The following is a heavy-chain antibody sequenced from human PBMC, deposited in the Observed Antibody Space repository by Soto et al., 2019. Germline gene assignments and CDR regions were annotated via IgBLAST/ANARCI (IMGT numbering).Heavy chain of an antibody. Sequence: GSLRLSCAASGFTFSSYWMSWVRQAPGKGLEWVANIKQDGSEKYYVDSVKGRFTISRDNAKNSLYLQMNSLRAEDTAVYYCARSRRRYFDTGFYYYYGMDVWGQGTTVTVSS. D-gene: IGHD3-9*01. CDR3: ARSRRRYFDTGFYYYYGMDV. V-gene: IGHV3-7*01. CDR2: IKQDGSEK. J-gene: IGHJ6*02. CDR1: GFTFSSYW.